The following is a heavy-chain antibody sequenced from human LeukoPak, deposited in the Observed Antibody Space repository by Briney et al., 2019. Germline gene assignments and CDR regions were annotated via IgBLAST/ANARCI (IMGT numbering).Heavy chain of an antibody. V-gene: IGHV4-59*01. CDR1: GGSIRSFY. CDR3: ARGSRYHYDSSGYYYEEYFQH. J-gene: IGHJ1*01. CDR2: IYYSGST. Sequence: KSSETLSLTCTVSGGSIRSFYWSWIRQPPGKGLEWIGYIYYSGSTNYNPSLKSRVAISVDTSKNQFSLKLSSVTAADTAVYYCARGSRYHYDSSGYYYEEYFQHWGQGTPVTVSS. D-gene: IGHD3-22*01.